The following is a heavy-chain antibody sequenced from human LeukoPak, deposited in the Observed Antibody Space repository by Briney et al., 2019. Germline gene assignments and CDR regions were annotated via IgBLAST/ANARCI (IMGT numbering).Heavy chain of an antibody. CDR2: INPYNGNT. CDR3: ARERSGWFFSN. CDR1: CYSFTSYG. J-gene: IGHJ4*02. V-gene: IGHV1-18*01. D-gene: IGHD6-19*01. Sequence: SVKVSCKASCYSFTSYGITWVRQAPGQGLEWMGWINPYNGNTNYAQKLQGGVTMTTDTSTSTAYMDLRSLRSDDTAVYYCARERSGWFFSNWGQGTLVTVSS.